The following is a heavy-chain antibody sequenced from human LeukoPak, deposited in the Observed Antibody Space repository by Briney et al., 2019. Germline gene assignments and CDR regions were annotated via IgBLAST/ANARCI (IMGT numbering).Heavy chain of an antibody. Sequence: SETLSVTSTVSGGSISSGDYYWSWIRQPPGKGLEWIGYIYYSGSPYYNPSLKSRVTISVDTSKNQFSLKLSSVTAANTAVYYCARDRFDYVWGSFPPPGAFDIWGQGTMVTVSS. J-gene: IGHJ3*02. CDR3: ARDRFDYVWGSFPPPGAFDI. CDR1: GGSISSGDYY. D-gene: IGHD3-16*01. CDR2: IYYSGSP. V-gene: IGHV4-30-4*08.